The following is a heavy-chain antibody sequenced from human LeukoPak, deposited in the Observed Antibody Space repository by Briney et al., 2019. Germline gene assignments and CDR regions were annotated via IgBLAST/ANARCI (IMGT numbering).Heavy chain of an antibody. CDR2: IRGSGRSL. CDR1: GFNSNDYV. J-gene: IGHJ4*02. V-gene: IGHV3-23*01. Sequence: GGSLRLSCAASGFNSNDYVMSWVRQAPGKGLEWVSSIRGSGRSLYYADSIKGRFNISKDNSKHILYLQMDSLRAEDTAIYYCATEVVYWGQGALVTVPS. CDR3: ATEVVY.